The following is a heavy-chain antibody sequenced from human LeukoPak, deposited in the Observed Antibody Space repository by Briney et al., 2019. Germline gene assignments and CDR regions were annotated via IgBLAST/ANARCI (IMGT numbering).Heavy chain of an antibody. CDR1: GGSISSSNYY. Sequence: SETLSLTCTVSGGSISSSNYYWGWIRQPPGKGLEWIGRIYYSGNTYYNPSLKSRVTISVDTSKNQFSLKLSSVTAADTAVYYCARESYYDSSGYSNDAFDIWGQGTMVTVSS. D-gene: IGHD3-22*01. V-gene: IGHV4-39*07. J-gene: IGHJ3*02. CDR3: ARESYYDSSGYSNDAFDI. CDR2: IYYSGNT.